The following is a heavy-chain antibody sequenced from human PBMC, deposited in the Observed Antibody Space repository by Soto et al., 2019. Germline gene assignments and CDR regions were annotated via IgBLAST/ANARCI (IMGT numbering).Heavy chain of an antibody. Sequence: GGSLRLSCAASGFTFSSYAMGWVRQGPGKGLEWVAVVSIGGSTHYADSVRGRFTISRDNSKNTLSLQMNSLTAEDTAVYFCEKRRGAGGHFDYWGQGALVTVSS. D-gene: IGHD2-15*01. CDR2: VSIGGST. CDR3: EKRRGAGGHFDY. V-gene: IGHV3-23*01. J-gene: IGHJ4*02. CDR1: GFTFSSYA.